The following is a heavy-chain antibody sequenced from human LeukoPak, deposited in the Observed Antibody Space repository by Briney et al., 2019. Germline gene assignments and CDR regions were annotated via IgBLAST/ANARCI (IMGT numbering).Heavy chain of an antibody. CDR2: INHSGST. CDR1: GGSFSGYY. D-gene: IGHD3-10*01. Sequence: SETLSLTCAVYGGSFSGYYWSWIRQPPGKGLEWIGEINHSGSTNYNPSLKSRVTISVDTSKNQFSLKLSSVTAADTAVYYCARDAEIYASGRYFDWGQGTLVTVSS. J-gene: IGHJ4*02. CDR3: ARDAEIYASGRYFD. V-gene: IGHV4-34*01.